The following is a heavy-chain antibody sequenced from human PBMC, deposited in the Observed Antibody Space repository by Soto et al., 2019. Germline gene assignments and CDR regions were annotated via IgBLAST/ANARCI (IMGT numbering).Heavy chain of an antibody. CDR1: GFTFSSYV. CDR2: ISYDGSNK. J-gene: IGHJ6*02. CDR3: AREPLPYYYYYGMDV. Sequence: QVQLVESGGGVVQPGRSLRLSCAASGFTFSSYVMHWVRQAPGKGLEWVAVISYDGSNKYYADSVKGRFTISRDNSKNTLYLQMNSLRAEDTAVHYCAREPLPYYYYYGMDVWGQGTTVTVSS. V-gene: IGHV3-30-3*01. D-gene: IGHD2-15*01.